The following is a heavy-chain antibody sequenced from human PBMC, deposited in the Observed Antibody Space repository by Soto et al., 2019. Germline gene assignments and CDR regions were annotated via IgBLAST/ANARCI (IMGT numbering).Heavy chain of an antibody. V-gene: IGHV1-2*04. J-gene: IGHJ4*02. Sequence: ASVKVSCKASGYTFTGYYMHWVRQAPGQGLEWMGWINPNSGGTNYAQKFQGWVTMTRDTSISTAYMELSRLRSEDTAVYYCARDLRVRPDYGDVVYYFDYWGQGTLVTVSS. D-gene: IGHD4-17*01. CDR3: ARDLRVRPDYGDVVYYFDY. CDR1: GYTFTGYY. CDR2: INPNSGGT.